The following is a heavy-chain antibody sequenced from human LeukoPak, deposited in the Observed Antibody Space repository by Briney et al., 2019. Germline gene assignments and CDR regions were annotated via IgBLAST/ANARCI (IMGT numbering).Heavy chain of an antibody. CDR3: ARDPTLYCSSTSCYAFDY. CDR2: INPNSGGT. J-gene: IGHJ4*02. V-gene: IGHV1-2*02. D-gene: IGHD2-2*01. CDR1: GYTFTGYY. Sequence: ASVKVSCKASGYTFTGYYMHWVRQAPGQGLEWMGWINPNSGGTNYAQKFQGRVTMTRDTSISTAYMELSRLRSDDTAVYYCARDPTLYCSSTSCYAFDYWGQGTLVTVSS.